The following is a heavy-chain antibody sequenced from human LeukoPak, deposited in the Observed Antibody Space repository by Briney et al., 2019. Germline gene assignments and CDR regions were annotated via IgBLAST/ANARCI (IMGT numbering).Heavy chain of an antibody. D-gene: IGHD3-10*01. CDR1: GGSISSYY. CDR2: IYYSGST. V-gene: IGHV4-59*08. Sequence: PSETLSLTCTVSGGSISSYYWSWIRQPPGKGLEWIGYIYYSGSTNYNPSLKSRVTISVDTSKNQFSLKLSSVTAADTAVYYCARHPDGSGTEGYFDYWGQGTLVTVSS. CDR3: ARHPDGSGTEGYFDY. J-gene: IGHJ4*02.